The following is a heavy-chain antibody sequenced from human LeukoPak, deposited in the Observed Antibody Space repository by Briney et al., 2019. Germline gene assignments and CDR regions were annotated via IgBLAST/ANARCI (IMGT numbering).Heavy chain of an antibody. V-gene: IGHV1-46*01. CDR2: INPSGGNT. CDR1: GYTFTSYY. Sequence: GASVKVSCKASGYTFTSYYMHWVRQAPGQGLEWMGIINPSGGNTSYAQKFQGRVTMTRDTSTSTAYMELSSLRSEDTAVYYCARARTYYYDSSGYYFDYWGQGTLVTVSS. CDR3: ARARTYYYDSSGYYFDY. D-gene: IGHD3-22*01. J-gene: IGHJ4*02.